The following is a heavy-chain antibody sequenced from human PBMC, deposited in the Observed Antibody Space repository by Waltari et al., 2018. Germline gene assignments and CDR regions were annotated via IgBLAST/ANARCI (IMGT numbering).Heavy chain of an antibody. V-gene: IGHV4-39*01. CDR2: IYYSGST. CDR3: ARIYYGGNSQTFDY. J-gene: IGHJ4*02. CDR1: GGSISSSSYY. D-gene: IGHD4-17*01. Sequence: QLQLQESGPGLVKPSETLSLTCTVSGGSISSSSYYWGWTRQPPGKGLEWIGSIYYSGSTYYNPSLKSRVTISVDTSKNQFSLKLSSVTAADTAVYYCARIYYGGNSQTFDYWGQGTLVTVSS.